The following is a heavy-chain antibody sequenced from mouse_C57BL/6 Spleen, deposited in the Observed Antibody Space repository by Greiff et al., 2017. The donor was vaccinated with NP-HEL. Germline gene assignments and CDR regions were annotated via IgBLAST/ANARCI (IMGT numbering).Heavy chain of an antibody. CDR1: GFTFSDYG. Sequence: EVHLVESGGGLVKPGGSLKLSCAASGFTFSDYGMHWVRQAPEKGLEWVAYISSGSSTIYYADTVKGRFTISRDNAKNTLFLQMTSLRSEDTAMYYCANGNYVRSYAMDYWGQGTSVTVSS. V-gene: IGHV5-17*01. CDR2: ISSGSSTI. J-gene: IGHJ4*01. CDR3: ANGNYVRSYAMDY. D-gene: IGHD2-1*01.